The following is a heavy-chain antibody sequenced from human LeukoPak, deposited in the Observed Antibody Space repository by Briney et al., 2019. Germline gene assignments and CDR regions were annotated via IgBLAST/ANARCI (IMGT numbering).Heavy chain of an antibody. Sequence: SETLSLTCTVSIGSMSSISSYWNWIRPPAGKGLECIGRIYTIRSTNCNPSLKSQFTMPVATSKNQLHLNLNSVTAADPGVYYCAREQLWSLGWFDPWGQGTLVTVSS. CDR3: AREQLWSLGWFDP. V-gene: IGHV4-61*02. D-gene: IGHD5-18*01. CDR2: IYTIRST. CDR1: IGSMSSISSY. J-gene: IGHJ5*02.